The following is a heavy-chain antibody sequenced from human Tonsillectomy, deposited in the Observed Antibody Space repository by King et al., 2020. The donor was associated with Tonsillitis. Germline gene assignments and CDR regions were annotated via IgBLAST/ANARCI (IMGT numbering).Heavy chain of an antibody. V-gene: IGHV1-46*01. CDR1: GYTFTSYY. D-gene: IGHD3-3*01. CDR2: INPGRGST. CDR3: ARDAYYNFWSDYYRLDL. Sequence: VQLVESGAEVKKPGASVTVSCTASGYTFTSYYMYWVRQAPGQGLEWMGTINPGRGSTNYAQKFQGRVTMTRDTSTSTVYMELSSLRSEDTAVYYCARDAYYNFWSDYYRLDLWGQGTLVTVSS. J-gene: IGHJ5*02.